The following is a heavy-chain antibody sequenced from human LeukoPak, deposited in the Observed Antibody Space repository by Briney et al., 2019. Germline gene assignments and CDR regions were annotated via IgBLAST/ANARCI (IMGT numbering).Heavy chain of an antibody. J-gene: IGHJ4*02. CDR1: GFIVSSNY. Sequence: GSLRLSCAASGFIVSSNYMSWVRQAPGKGLEWIGEINHSGSTNYNPSLKSRVTISVDTSKNQFSLKLSSVTAADTAVYYCARGSQSLGYCSGGSCRAKIFDYWGQGTLVTVSS. D-gene: IGHD2-15*01. V-gene: IGHV4-34*01. CDR2: INHSGST. CDR3: ARGSQSLGYCSGGSCRAKIFDY.